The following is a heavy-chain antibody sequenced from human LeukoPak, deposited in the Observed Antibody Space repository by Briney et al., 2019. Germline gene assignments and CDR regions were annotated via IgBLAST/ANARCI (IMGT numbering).Heavy chain of an antibody. J-gene: IGHJ4*02. CDR1: GGTFSSYA. V-gene: IGHV1-69*05. D-gene: IGHD6-13*01. CDR3: ARTDSSWYNPLDY. Sequence: SVKVSCKASGGTFSSYAISWVRQAPGQGLEWMGGIIPIFGTANYAQKFQGRVTMTRNTSISTAYMELSSLRSEDTAVYYCARTDSSWYNPLDYWGQGTLVTVSS. CDR2: IIPIFGTA.